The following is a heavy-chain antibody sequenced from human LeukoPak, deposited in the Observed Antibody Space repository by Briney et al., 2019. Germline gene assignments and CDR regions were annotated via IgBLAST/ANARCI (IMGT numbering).Heavy chain of an antibody. V-gene: IGHV1-2*02. D-gene: IGHD6-13*01. CDR2: INPNSGDT. CDR1: GYTFTDYS. CDR3: AFLATAAGVNH. J-gene: IGHJ5*02. Sequence: GASVKVSCKASGYTFTDYSLHWMRQAPGQGLEWMGWINPNSGDTNFAQKFQGRVTMTRDTSVSTAYMELTSLTSDGTAVYYCAFLATAAGVNHWGQGTLVTVSS.